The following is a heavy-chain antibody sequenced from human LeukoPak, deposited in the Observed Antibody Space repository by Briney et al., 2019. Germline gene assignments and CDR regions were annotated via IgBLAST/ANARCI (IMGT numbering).Heavy chain of an antibody. D-gene: IGHD3-10*01. CDR3: ARDLRLWFGELWYNWFDP. Sequence: SETLSLTCTVSGGSISSYYWSWIRQPAGKGLEWIGRIYTSGSTNYNPPLKSRVTISVDKSKNQFSLKLSSVTAADTAVYYCARDLRLWFGELWYNWFDPWGQGTRVTVSS. J-gene: IGHJ5*02. CDR1: GGSISSYY. CDR2: IYTSGST. V-gene: IGHV4-4*07.